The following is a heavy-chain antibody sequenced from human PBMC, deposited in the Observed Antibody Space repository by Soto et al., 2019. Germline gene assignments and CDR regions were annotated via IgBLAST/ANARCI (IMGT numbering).Heavy chain of an antibody. J-gene: IGHJ6*03. CDR2: INWNGGNT. CDR1: GFTFDDYV. CDR3: ARVHSYYYYMDV. V-gene: IGHV3-20*04. Sequence: GSLRLSCAASGFTFDDYVMTWVRQVPGKGLEWVSGINWNGGNTGYADSVKDRFTISRDNAKNSLYLQMNSLRAEDTALYYCARVHSYYYYMDVWGKGTTVTVSS.